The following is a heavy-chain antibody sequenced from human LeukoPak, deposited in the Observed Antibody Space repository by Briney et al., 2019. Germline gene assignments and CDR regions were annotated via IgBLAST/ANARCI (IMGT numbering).Heavy chain of an antibody. V-gene: IGHV3-74*01. J-gene: IGHJ4*02. CDR3: GRVALDTSMIHY. CDR1: AFTFSSSW. CDR2: INSDGSTS. Sequence: PGGSLRLSCAASAFTFSSSWMHWVRQVPEKGLLWVSRINSDGSTSRYADSVKGRFTISRDNAKNTLYLQMNSLRVEDTAVYYCGRVALDTSMIHYWGQGTLVTVSS. D-gene: IGHD5-18*01.